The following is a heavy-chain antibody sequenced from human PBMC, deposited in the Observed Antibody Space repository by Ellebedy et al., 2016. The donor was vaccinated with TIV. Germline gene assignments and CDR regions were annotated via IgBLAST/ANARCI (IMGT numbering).Heavy chain of an antibody. CDR2: INQDGSEK. J-gene: IGHJ4*02. Sequence: PGGSLRLSCAASGFTFPTFCMSWVRQAPGKGLEWVGNINQDGSEKCYGDSVKGRFTISRDNAKNSVYLQMNSLRAEDTAVYYCARENWYNDYWGQGTLVTVSS. D-gene: IGHD1/OR15-1a*01. V-gene: IGHV3-7*04. CDR3: ARENWYNDY. CDR1: GFTFPTFC.